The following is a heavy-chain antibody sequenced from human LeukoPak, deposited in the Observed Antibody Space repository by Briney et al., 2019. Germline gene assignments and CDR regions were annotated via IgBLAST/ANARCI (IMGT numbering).Heavy chain of an antibody. V-gene: IGHV1-46*01. Sequence: ASVKVSCKASGYTLTRYFIHWVRQAPGQGLEWMGIINPNGGSTSYPQKFQGRVTMTRDTSTNTVYMELSSLRSEDTAVYYCAIGGITGPDYWGQGTLVTVSS. CDR3: AIGGITGPDY. J-gene: IGHJ4*02. CDR1: GYTLTRYF. CDR2: INPNGGST. D-gene: IGHD3-16*01.